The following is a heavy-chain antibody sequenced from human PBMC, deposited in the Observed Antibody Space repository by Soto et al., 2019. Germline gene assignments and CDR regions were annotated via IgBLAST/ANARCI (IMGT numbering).Heavy chain of an antibody. V-gene: IGHV2-5*02. CDR3: AHRRGYSYEGVGHFDY. J-gene: IGHJ4*02. D-gene: IGHD5-18*01. CDR2: IYWDDDK. Sequence: QITLKESGPTLVKPTQTLTLTCTFSGFSLSTSGVGVGWIRQPPGKALEWLALIYWDDDKRYSPSLKSRLTITXXTXKXXVVLTMTNMDPVDTATYYCAHRRGYSYEGVGHFDYWGQGTLVTVSS. CDR1: GFSLSTSGVG.